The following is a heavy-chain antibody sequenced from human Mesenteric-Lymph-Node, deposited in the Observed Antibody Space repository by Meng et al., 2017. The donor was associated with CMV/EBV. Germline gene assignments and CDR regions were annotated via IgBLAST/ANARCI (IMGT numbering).Heavy chain of an antibody. Sequence: SQTLSLTCTVSGGSISSSSYYWGWIRQPPGKGLEWIGSIYYSGSTYYNPYLKSRVTISVDTSKNQFSLKLSSVTAADTAVYYCARVRGGYCSSTSCSLFDYWGQGTLVTVSS. D-gene: IGHD2-2*01. CDR1: GGSISSSSYY. CDR2: IYYSGST. V-gene: IGHV4-39*07. CDR3: ARVRGGYCSSTSCSLFDY. J-gene: IGHJ4*02.